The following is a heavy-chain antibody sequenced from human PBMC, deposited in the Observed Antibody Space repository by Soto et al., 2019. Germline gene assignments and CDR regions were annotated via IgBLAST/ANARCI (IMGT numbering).Heavy chain of an antibody. CDR2: INAGNGNT. J-gene: IGHJ5*02. D-gene: IGHD3-10*01. V-gene: IGHV1-3*01. CDR3: AREGLLWFGELYTRHNWFDP. Sequence: ASVKVSCKASGYTFTSYAMHWVRQAPGQRLEWMGWINAGNGNTKYSQKFQGRVTITRDTSASTAYLELSSLRSEDTAVYYFAREGLLWFGELYTRHNWFDPWGQGTLVTVSS. CDR1: GYTFTSYA.